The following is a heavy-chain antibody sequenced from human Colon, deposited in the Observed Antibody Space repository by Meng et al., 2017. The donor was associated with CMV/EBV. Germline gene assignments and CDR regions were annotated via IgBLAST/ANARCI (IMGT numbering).Heavy chain of an antibody. CDR2: ITGLGVGHTA. CDR3: AQGNEVRFLEWSF. J-gene: IGHJ4*02. Sequence: GESLKISCGVSGLRLTNSYMTWVRQPPGKGLEWVSGITGLGVGHTAYYIDSVKGRFTISRDDSKNTLYLQMNNLRAEDTAVYYCAQGNEVRFLEWSFGGQGTLVTVSS. V-gene: IGHV3-23*01. D-gene: IGHD3-3*01. CDR1: GLRLTNSY.